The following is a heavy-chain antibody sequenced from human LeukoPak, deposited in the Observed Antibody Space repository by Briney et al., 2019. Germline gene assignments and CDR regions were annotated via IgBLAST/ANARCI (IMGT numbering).Heavy chain of an antibody. CDR1: GFTFSSYS. V-gene: IGHV3-21*01. CDR3: AREGRRSGGSCYRYYFGY. Sequence: PGGSLRLSCAASGFTFSSYSMNWVRQAPGKGLEWVSSISSSSSYIYYADSVKGRFTISRDNAKNSLYLQMNSLRAEDTAVYYCAREGRRSGGSCYRYYFGYWGQGTLVTVSS. D-gene: IGHD2-15*01. CDR2: ISSSSSYI. J-gene: IGHJ4*02.